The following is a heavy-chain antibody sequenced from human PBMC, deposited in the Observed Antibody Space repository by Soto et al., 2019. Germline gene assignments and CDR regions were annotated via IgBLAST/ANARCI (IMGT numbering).Heavy chain of an antibody. D-gene: IGHD2-21*01. CDR3: AKKSEIAVPRYYFDL. CDR2: IWYDGSNK. Sequence: GGSLRLSCAASGFTFSSYGMHWVRQAPGKGLEWVAVIWYDGSNKYYADSVKGRFTIPRDNSKNTLYLQMNSLRVEDTAVYYCAKKSEIAVPRYYFDLWGQGTLVTVSS. CDR1: GFTFSSYG. V-gene: IGHV3-33*06. J-gene: IGHJ4*02.